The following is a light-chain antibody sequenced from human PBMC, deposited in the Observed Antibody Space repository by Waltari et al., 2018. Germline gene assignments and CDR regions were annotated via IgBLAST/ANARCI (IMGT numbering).Light chain of an antibody. CDR1: SSDVVSYNL. CDR3: CSHAGSSIYV. V-gene: IGLV2-23*02. Sequence: QSALTQPASVSGSPGQSITISCTGTSSDVVSYNLVSWYQQHPGKAPKLMIYEVTERPSGVSNRFSGSKSDNTASLTISGLQAEDEADYYCCSHAGSSIYVFGTGTKVTIL. J-gene: IGLJ1*01. CDR2: EVT.